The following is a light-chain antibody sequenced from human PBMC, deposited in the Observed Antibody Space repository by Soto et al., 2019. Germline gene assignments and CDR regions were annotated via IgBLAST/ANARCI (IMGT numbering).Light chain of an antibody. V-gene: IGKV3-20*01. CDR1: QSISSNY. CDR2: DAS. Sequence: EIVLTQSPGTLSLNPGERATLSCRASQSISSNYLAWYQQTPGQAPRRLIYDASSRAAGIPDRFSGSGSGTDFTLTISRLEPEDFGVYYCQQYGGSPRTFGQGTKVDIK. J-gene: IGKJ1*01. CDR3: QQYGGSPRT.